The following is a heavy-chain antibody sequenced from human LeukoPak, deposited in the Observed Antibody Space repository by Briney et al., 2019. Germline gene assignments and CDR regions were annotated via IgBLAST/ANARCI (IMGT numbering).Heavy chain of an antibody. CDR3: AKDRSGSYSQGLDY. J-gene: IGHJ4*02. CDR2: IRYDGSNK. Sequence: PGGSLRLSCAASGFNYSSYTMNWVRQAPGMGLEWVAFIRYDGSNKYYADSVKGRFTISRDNSKNTLYLQMNSLRAEDTAVFYCAKDRSGSYSQGLDYWGQGTLVTVSS. V-gene: IGHV3-30*02. D-gene: IGHD1-26*01. CDR1: GFNYSSYT.